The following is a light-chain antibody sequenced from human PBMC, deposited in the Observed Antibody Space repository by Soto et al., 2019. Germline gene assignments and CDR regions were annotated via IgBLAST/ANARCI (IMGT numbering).Light chain of an antibody. V-gene: IGKV3-20*01. CDR2: GAS. CDR3: QQYSTSPIS. CDR1: QVTSRY. Sequence: ENVLTQSPVTLSLSPGERATLSCRASQVTSRYLSWYQQRPGQAPRLLIYGASSRATGIPDRFSGSGSGTDFTLTISRLEPEDFAVSYCQQYSTSPISFGQGTRLEIK. J-gene: IGKJ5*01.